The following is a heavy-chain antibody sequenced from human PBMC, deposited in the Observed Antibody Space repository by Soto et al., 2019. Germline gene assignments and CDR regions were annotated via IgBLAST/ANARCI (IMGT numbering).Heavy chain of an antibody. V-gene: IGHV3-23*01. CDR3: AKRGSYDFWSGAFDY. Sequence: GGSLRLSCAASGFTFSSYAMSRVRQAPGKGLEWVSAISGSGGSTYYADYVKGRFTISRDNSKNTLYLQMNSLRAEDTAVYYCAKRGSYDFWSGAFDYWGQGTLVTVSS. CDR2: ISGSGGST. CDR1: GFTFSSYA. J-gene: IGHJ4*02. D-gene: IGHD3-3*01.